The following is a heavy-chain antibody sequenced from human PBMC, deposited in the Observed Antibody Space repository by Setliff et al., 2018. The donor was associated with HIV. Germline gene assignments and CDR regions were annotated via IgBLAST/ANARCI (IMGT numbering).Heavy chain of an antibody. CDR1: GFTFTNYA. D-gene: IGHD3-3*01. CDR3: ARDSAAWVTELGILGY. V-gene: IGHV3-23*01. Sequence: GGSLRLSCAASGFTFTNYAMNWVRQAPGKGLEWVSSISGSGDDTYFADSVKGRFTISRDNPRNTVYLQMTGLRLDDTAVYYCARDSAAWVTELGILGYWGQGTLVTVSS. CDR2: ISGSGDDT. J-gene: IGHJ4*02.